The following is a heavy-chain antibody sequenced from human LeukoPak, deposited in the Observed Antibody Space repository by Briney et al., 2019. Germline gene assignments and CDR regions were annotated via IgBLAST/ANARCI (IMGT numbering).Heavy chain of an antibody. J-gene: IGHJ4*02. D-gene: IGHD3-16*01. CDR3: ANLLGWGAWVFDY. Sequence: GGSLRLSCAAAGLTFSSYAMSWVRQAPGKGLEWVSVISGSGGSTYYADSVKGRFTISRDNSKNTLYLQMNSLRAEDTAVYYCANLLGWGAWVFDYWGRGTLVTVSS. V-gene: IGHV3-23*01. CDR2: ISGSGGST. CDR1: GLTFSSYA.